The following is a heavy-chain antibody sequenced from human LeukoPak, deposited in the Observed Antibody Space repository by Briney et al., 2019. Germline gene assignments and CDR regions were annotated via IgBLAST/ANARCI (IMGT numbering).Heavy chain of an antibody. D-gene: IGHD4-17*01. J-gene: IGHJ6*02. Sequence: SETLSLTCAVYGGSFSGYYWSWIRQPPGKGLEWIGEINHSGSTNYNPSLKSRVTISVDTSKNQFSLKLSSVTAADTAVYYCVREGYVDPLNYYYYGMDVWGQGTTVTVSS. CDR1: GGSFSGYY. CDR3: VREGYVDPLNYYYYGMDV. CDR2: INHSGST. V-gene: IGHV4-34*01.